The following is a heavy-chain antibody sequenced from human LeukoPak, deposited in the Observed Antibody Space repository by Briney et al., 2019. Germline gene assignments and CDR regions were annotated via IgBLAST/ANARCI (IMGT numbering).Heavy chain of an antibody. CDR2: IYYNRST. V-gene: IGHV4-59*01. CDR1: GHSISSSY. CDR3: ARGHSVHRGVARY. Sequence: VKPSETLSLTCTVSGHSISSSYWGWVRQPPGKGLEWIGYIYYNRSTKYNPSLKSGVTISLDTPTNQFSLNLSSVTAADTAMYYCARGHSVHRGVARYWGQGTLVTVSS. J-gene: IGHJ4*02. D-gene: IGHD3-10*01.